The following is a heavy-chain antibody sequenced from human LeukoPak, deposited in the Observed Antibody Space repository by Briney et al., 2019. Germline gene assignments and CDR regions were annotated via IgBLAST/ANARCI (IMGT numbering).Heavy chain of an antibody. D-gene: IGHD5-12*01. CDR1: GFSFSSFA. V-gene: IGHV3-30-3*01. CDR2: TPYDGNNK. Sequence: PGGSLRLSCAASGFSFSSFAMHRVRQAPGKGLEWVALTPYDGNNKYYADSVKGRFTISRDNSKNTLYLQMNSLRAEDTALYYCARDGNSGYDLTYYYGMDVWGQGTTVTVSS. J-gene: IGHJ6*02. CDR3: ARDGNSGYDLTYYYGMDV.